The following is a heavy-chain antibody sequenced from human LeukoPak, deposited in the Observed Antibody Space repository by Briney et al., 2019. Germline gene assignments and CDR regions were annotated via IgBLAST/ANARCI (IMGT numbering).Heavy chain of an antibody. Sequence: GGSLRLSCAASGFTFSSYSMNWVRQAPGKGVEWVSYISSSSSYIYYPDSAKGRFTISRDNAKNSLYLQMNSLRAEDTAVYYWARSPAYSSGYFDYWGQGTLVTVSS. V-gene: IGHV3-21*01. D-gene: IGHD6-19*01. J-gene: IGHJ4*02. CDR3: ARSPAYSSGYFDY. CDR1: GFTFSSYS. CDR2: ISSSSSYI.